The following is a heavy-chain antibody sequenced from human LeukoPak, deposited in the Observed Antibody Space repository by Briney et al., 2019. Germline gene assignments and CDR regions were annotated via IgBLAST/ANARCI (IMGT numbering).Heavy chain of an antibody. CDR2: ISSYNEDI. D-gene: IGHD1-26*01. J-gene: IGHJ4*02. V-gene: IGHV1-18*01. CDR1: GYSFTTYG. Sequence: ASVKLSCKPSGYSFTTYGISWVRQAPGQGLEWMGWISSYNEDIDFAQKFQGRVTMTTDTSTSTAYLQMRSLRADDTAVYYCARGWELACWGQGTLVTVPS. CDR3: ARGWELAC.